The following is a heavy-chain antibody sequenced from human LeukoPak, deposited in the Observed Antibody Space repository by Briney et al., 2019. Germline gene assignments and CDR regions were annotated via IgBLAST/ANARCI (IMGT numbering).Heavy chain of an antibody. CDR2: ISWKSGSI. CDR1: GFRFDDYS. V-gene: IGHV3-9*01. D-gene: IGHD4-23*01. CDR3: AKDRTTVAIGAFDV. Sequence: GGSLRLSCAASGFRFDDYSMHWVRQAPGKGLEWVSGISWKSGSIGYADSVKGRFTISRDNAKSSLCLQMNSLRPEDTALYYCAKDRTTVAIGAFDVWGQGTMVSVSS. J-gene: IGHJ3*01.